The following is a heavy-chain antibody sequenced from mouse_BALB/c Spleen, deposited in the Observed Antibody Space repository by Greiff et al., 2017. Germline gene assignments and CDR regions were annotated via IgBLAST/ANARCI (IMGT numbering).Heavy chain of an antibody. Sequence: EVKVVESGGGLVQPGGSLKLSCAASGFTFSSYTMSWVRQTPEKRLEWVAYISNGGGSTYYPDTVKGRFTISRDNAKNTLYLQMSSLKSEDTAMYYCARQDYYGPSYWYFDVWGAGTTVTVSS. J-gene: IGHJ1*01. D-gene: IGHD1-1*01. CDR3: ARQDYYGPSYWYFDV. CDR1: GFTFSSYT. V-gene: IGHV5-12-2*01. CDR2: ISNGGGST.